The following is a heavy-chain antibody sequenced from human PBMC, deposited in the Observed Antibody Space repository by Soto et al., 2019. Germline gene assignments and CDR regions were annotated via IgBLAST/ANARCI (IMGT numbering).Heavy chain of an antibody. CDR1: GFTFSSYA. V-gene: IGHV3-23*01. CDR2: ISGSGGST. CDR3: AKTGYNYEYLDY. D-gene: IGHD5-12*01. J-gene: IGHJ4*02. Sequence: EVQLLESGGGLVQPGGSLRLSCAASGFTFSSYAMSWVRQAPGKGLEWVSAISGSGGSTYYADSVKGRFTISRDNSQNTVYRQKDSLIGADNAVYYCAKTGYNYEYLDYWGQGTLVTVSS.